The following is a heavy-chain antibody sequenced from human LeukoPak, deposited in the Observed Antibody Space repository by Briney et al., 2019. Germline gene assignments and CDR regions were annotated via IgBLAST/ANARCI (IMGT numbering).Heavy chain of an antibody. CDR2: INHRGST. Sequence: SETLSLTCAVYGGSFSGYYWNWLRQPPGKGLEWIGEINHRGSTDNNPSLKSRVTMSVDTSKNQFSLKVTSVTAADTAIYYCTRTNYGDYNWFDPWGQGTLVTVSS. CDR1: GGSFSGYY. V-gene: IGHV4-34*01. D-gene: IGHD4-17*01. J-gene: IGHJ5*02. CDR3: TRTNYGDYNWFDP.